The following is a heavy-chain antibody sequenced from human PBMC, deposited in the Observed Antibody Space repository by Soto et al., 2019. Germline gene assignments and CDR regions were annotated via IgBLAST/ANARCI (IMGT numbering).Heavy chain of an antibody. Sequence: QVQLVQSGPEVKMPGASVKVSCKTSGYTFTAYGLAWLRQAPGQRPEWMGWVSTNGDRTNYAQKFQGRVTMTTDRSTTTTYMELRSLRADDTAVYYCTRELNTESSAYYSFAYWGQGTLVTVSS. V-gene: IGHV1-18*01. D-gene: IGHD3-22*01. CDR1: GYTFTAYG. CDR3: TRELNTESSAYYSFAY. J-gene: IGHJ4*02. CDR2: VSTNGDRT.